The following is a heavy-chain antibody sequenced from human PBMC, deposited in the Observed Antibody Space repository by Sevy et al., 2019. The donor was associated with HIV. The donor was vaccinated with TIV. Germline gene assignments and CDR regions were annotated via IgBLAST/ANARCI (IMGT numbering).Heavy chain of an antibody. V-gene: IGHV3-21*06. J-gene: IGHJ6*02. CDR1: GFIFSGYN. Sequence: GGSLRLSCAASGFIFSGYNMHWVRQAPGKGLEWVSSISTSSTYIYQADSVKGRFTISRDNAQNSVYLQMNSLRAEDTALYYCARGSCIGGSCHTGYHGMDVWGQGTTVTVSS. D-gene: IGHD2-15*01. CDR2: ISTSSTYI. CDR3: ARGSCIGGSCHTGYHGMDV.